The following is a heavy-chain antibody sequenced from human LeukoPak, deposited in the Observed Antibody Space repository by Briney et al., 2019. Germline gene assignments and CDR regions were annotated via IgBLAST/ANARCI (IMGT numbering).Heavy chain of an antibody. CDR3: ARGFNRQQLASDAFDI. D-gene: IGHD6-13*01. V-gene: IGHV4-31*11. CDR2: IYYSGST. Sequence: SETLSLTCAVYGGSFSGYYWSWIRQHPGKGLEWIGYIYYSGSTYYNPSLKSRVTISVDTSKNQFSLKLSSVTAADTAVYYCARGFNRQQLASDAFDIWGQGTMVTVSS. CDR1: GGSFSGYY. J-gene: IGHJ3*02.